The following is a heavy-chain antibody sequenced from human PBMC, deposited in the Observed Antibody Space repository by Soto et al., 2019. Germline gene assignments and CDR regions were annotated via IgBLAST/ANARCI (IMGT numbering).Heavy chain of an antibody. CDR1: GFTFSNYW. Sequence: AGGSLRLSCAASGFTFSNYWTHWVRQAPGKGLVWVSRINGDGGSTTYADSVKGRFTISRDNAKNTLYLQMNNLRAEDTAVYYCAREGGNYFYGMDVWGQGTTVTVSS. CDR3: AREGGNYFYGMDV. CDR2: INGDGGST. V-gene: IGHV3-74*01. J-gene: IGHJ6*02.